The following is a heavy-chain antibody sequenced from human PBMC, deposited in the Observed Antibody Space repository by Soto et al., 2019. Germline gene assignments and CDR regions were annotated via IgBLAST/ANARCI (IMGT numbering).Heavy chain of an antibody. CDR3: VRNSGHYRLDH. CDR1: GFTFSSYA. CDR2: ISSSGSAI. V-gene: IGHV3-48*03. Sequence: GGPLRLSCAASGFTFSSYAMSWVRQAPGKGLEWVADISSSGSAIHYADSVEGRFTFSRDNAKNSVDLQMTDLRAEDTALYYCVRNSGHYRLDHWGQGTLVTVSS. D-gene: IGHD4-4*01. J-gene: IGHJ4*02.